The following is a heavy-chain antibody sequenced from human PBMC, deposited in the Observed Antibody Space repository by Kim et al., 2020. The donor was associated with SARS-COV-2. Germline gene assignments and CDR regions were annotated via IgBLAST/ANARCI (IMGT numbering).Heavy chain of an antibody. V-gene: IGHV4-31*03. CDR3: ARDSSGTPDY. D-gene: IGHD1-1*01. CDR1: GGSISSGGYY. J-gene: IGHJ4*02. Sequence: SETLSLTCTVSGGSISSGGYYWSWIRQHPGKGLEWIGYIYYSGSTYYNPSLKSRVTISVDTSKNQFSLKLSSVTAADTAVYYCARDSSGTPDYWGQGTLVTVSS. CDR2: IYYSGST.